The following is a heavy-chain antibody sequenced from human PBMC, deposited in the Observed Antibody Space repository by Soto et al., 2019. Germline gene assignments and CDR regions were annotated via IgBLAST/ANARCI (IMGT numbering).Heavy chain of an antibody. J-gene: IGHJ4*02. V-gene: IGHV1-69*12. CDR2: IIPIFGTA. CDR1: GGTFSSYA. D-gene: IGHD2-15*01. CDR3: ARGYCSGGSCYLWRFDY. Sequence: QVQLVQSGAEVKKPGSSVKVSCKASGGTFSSYAISWVRQAPGQGLEWMGGIIPIFGTANYAQKFQGRVTITAEESTSTAYMELSSLRSEDTAVYYCARGYCSGGSCYLWRFDYWGQGTLVTVSS.